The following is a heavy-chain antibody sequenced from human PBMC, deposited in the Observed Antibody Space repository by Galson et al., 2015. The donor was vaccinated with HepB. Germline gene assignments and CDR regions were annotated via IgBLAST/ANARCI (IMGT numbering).Heavy chain of an antibody. V-gene: IGHV4-31*03. CDR3: ARDSSGSGWFDP. CDR2: IYYSGST. Sequence: TLSLTCTVSGGSISSGGYYWSWIRQHPGRGLEWIGYIYYSGSTYYNPSLKSRVTISVDTSKNQFSLKLSSVTAADTAVYYCARDSSGSGWFDPWGQGTLVTVSS. CDR1: GGSISSGGYY. D-gene: IGHD3-22*01. J-gene: IGHJ5*02.